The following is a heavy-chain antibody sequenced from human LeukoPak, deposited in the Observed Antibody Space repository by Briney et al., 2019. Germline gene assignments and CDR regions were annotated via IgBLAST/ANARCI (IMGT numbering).Heavy chain of an antibody. CDR2: IKSIVDGGTI. V-gene: IGHV3-15*01. CDR1: GFTFSNGW. J-gene: IGHJ4*02. Sequence: GGSLRLSCAGSGFTFSNGWMNWVRQAPGKGLEWVGRIKSIVDGGTIDYAAPVKGRFTISRDDSKNTVYLQMNGLKTEDTAVYYCTTGGYYFYYWGQGILVTVSS. CDR3: TTGGYYFYY.